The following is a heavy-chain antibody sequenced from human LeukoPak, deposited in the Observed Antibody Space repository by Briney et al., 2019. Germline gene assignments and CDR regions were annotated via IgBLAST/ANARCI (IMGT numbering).Heavy chain of an antibody. Sequence: GGSRRLSCAASGFTFSSYSMNWVRQAPGKGLEWVSSISSSSSYIYYADSVKGRFTISRDNAKNSLYLQMNSLRAEDTALYYCAKGGYYDLDAFDIWDQGTMVTVSS. V-gene: IGHV3-21*04. CDR2: ISSSSSYI. J-gene: IGHJ3*02. D-gene: IGHD1-26*01. CDR1: GFTFSSYS. CDR3: AKGGYYDLDAFDI.